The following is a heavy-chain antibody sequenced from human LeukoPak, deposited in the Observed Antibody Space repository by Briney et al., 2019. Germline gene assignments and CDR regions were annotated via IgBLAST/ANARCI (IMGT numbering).Heavy chain of an antibody. CDR3: ARDDDYDSSGPVDI. V-gene: IGHV3-30*02. Sequence: PGGSLRLSCAASGFTFSSYGMHWVRQAPGKGLEWVAFIRYDGTNKYYAESVKGRFTISRDNAKNSLYLQMNSLRAEDTAVYYCARDDDYDSSGPVDIWGQGTMVTVSS. J-gene: IGHJ3*02. CDR1: GFTFSSYG. CDR2: IRYDGTNK. D-gene: IGHD3-22*01.